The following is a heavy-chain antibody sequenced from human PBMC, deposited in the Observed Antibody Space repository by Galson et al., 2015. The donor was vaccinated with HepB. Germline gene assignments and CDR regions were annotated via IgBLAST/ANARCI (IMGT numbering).Heavy chain of an antibody. CDR2: IKQDGSEK. CDR3: ARGGGVVTSDAFDI. D-gene: IGHD3-22*01. J-gene: IGHJ3*02. CDR1: GFTFSSYW. V-gene: IGHV3-7*03. Sequence: LRLSCAASGFTFSSYWMSWVRQAPGKGLEWVANIKQDGSEKYYVDSVKGRFTISRDNAKNSLYLQMNSLRSEDTAVYYCARGGGVVTSDAFDIWGQGTMVTVSS.